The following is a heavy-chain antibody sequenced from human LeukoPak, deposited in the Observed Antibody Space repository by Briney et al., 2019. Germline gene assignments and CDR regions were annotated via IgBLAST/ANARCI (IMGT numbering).Heavy chain of an antibody. Sequence: GGSLRLSCAASGFTFSSYSMNWVRQAPGKGLEWVSYISSSSSTIHYADSVKGRLTISRDNAKNSLYLQMNSLRAEDTAVYYCCSYSSNWSLGYWGQGTLVTVSS. CDR1: GFTFSSYS. CDR2: ISSSSSTI. V-gene: IGHV3-48*01. J-gene: IGHJ4*02. CDR3: CSYSSNWSLGY. D-gene: IGHD6-13*01.